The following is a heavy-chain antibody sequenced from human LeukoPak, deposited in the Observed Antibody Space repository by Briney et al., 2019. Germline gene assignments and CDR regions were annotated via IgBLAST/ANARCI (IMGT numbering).Heavy chain of an antibody. CDR2: IIQDGSQK. CDR3: ARIGSETYHDAFDL. CDR1: GFTFRNYC. V-gene: IGHV3-7*03. Sequence: SGGSLRLSCAASGFTFRNYCLGWVRQAPGKGLEWVANIIQDGSQKYHVDSVKGRLSISRDNAKNSLYLQMNSLGAEDTAMYYCARIGSETYHDAFDLWGQGTMVTVFS. J-gene: IGHJ3*01. D-gene: IGHD3-10*01.